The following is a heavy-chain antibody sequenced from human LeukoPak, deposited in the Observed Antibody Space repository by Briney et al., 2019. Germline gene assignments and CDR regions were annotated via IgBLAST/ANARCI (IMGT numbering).Heavy chain of an antibody. J-gene: IGHJ2*01. CDR1: GGSFSGYY. D-gene: IGHD1-26*01. V-gene: IGHV4-34*01. CDR2: INHSGST. CDR3: ARRAVWAYWYFDL. Sequence: SETLSLTCAVYGGSFSGYYWSWIRQPPGKGLEWIGEINHSGSTNYNPSLKSRVTISVDTSKNQFSLKLSSVTAADTAVYYCARRAVWAYWYFDLWGRGTLVTVSS.